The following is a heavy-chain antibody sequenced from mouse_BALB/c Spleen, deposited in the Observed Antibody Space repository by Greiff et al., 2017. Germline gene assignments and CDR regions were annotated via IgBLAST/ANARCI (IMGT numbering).Heavy chain of an antibody. CDR3: ARNTPDYYGSSYYAMDY. J-gene: IGHJ4*01. V-gene: IGHV5-17*02. CDR1: GFTFSSFG. CDR2: ISSGSSTI. Sequence: EVKVVESGGGLVQPGGSRKLSCAASGFTFSSFGMHWVRQAPEKGLEWVAYISSGSSTIYYADTVKGRFTISRDNPKNTLFLQMTSLRSEDTAMYYCARNTPDYYGSSYYAMDYWGQGTSVTVSS. D-gene: IGHD1-1*01.